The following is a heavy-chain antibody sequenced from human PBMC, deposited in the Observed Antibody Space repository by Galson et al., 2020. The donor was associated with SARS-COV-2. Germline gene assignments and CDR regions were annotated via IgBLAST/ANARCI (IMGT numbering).Heavy chain of an antibody. V-gene: IGHV3-30*04. D-gene: IGHD1-26*01. CDR2: ISYDGSNK. CDR1: GFTFSGYT. CDR3: TRDGNSGSYLDV. J-gene: IGHJ6*02. Sequence: GGSLRLSCAASGFTFSGYTMHWVRQAPGKGLEWVAVISYDGSNKYYADSVKGRFTISRDNSKNTLYLQMNSLRAEDTAVYYCTRDGNSGSYLDVWGQGTTVTVSS.